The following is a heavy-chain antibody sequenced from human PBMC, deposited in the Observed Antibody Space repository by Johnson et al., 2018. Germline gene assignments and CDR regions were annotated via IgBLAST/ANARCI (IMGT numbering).Heavy chain of an antibody. V-gene: IGHV4-59*01. CDR2: IYYSGST. J-gene: IGHJ6*03. CDR3: ARVPPPAYYYYHYMDV. Sequence: QVQLQESGPGLVKPSETLSLTCTVSGGSISSFYWSWIRQPPGKGLECIGYIYYSGSTNYNPSLKSRVTMSVDTSKNQFSLNLTSVTAADTALYYCARVPPPAYYYYHYMDVWGKGTTVTVSS. CDR1: GGSISSFY.